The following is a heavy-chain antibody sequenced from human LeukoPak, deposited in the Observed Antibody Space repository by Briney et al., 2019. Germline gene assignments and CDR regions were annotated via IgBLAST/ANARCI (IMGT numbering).Heavy chain of an antibody. D-gene: IGHD6-6*01. J-gene: IGHJ4*02. Sequence: TGGSLRLSCAASGFTFSSYWMSWVRQAPGKGLEWVANIKQDGSEKYYVDSVKGRFTISRGNAKNSLYLQMNSLRAEDTAVYYCARVRGGEYSSSSGGFDYWGQGTLVTVSS. CDR3: ARVRGGEYSSSSGGFDY. CDR1: GFTFSSYW. V-gene: IGHV3-7*01. CDR2: IKQDGSEK.